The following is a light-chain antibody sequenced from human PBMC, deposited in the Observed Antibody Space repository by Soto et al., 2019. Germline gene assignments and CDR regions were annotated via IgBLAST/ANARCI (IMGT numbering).Light chain of an antibody. CDR1: QSVSSSY. V-gene: IGKV3-20*01. Sequence: EIVLTQSPGTLSLSPGERATLSCRASQSVSSSYLAWYQQKPGQAPRLLIYGASNRATGIPDRFSGSGSGTDFSLSISRLEPEDFAVYYCQHYDSSPMYTFGHGTKLEIK. J-gene: IGKJ2*01. CDR3: QHYDSSPMYT. CDR2: GAS.